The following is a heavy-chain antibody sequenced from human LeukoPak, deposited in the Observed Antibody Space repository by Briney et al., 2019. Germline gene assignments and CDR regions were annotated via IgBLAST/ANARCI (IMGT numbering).Heavy chain of an antibody. V-gene: IGHV5-51*01. D-gene: IGHD3-22*01. J-gene: IGHJ3*02. CDR1: GYSFTNYW. CDR3: AGDSSGYYWEHAFDI. CDR2: IYPGDSDT. Sequence: GESLKISCKGSGYSFTNYWIGWVRQMPGKGLEWMGIIYPGDSDTRYSPSFQGQVTTSADKSISTAYLQWSSLKASDTAMYYCAGDSSGYYWEHAFDIWGQGTMVTVSS.